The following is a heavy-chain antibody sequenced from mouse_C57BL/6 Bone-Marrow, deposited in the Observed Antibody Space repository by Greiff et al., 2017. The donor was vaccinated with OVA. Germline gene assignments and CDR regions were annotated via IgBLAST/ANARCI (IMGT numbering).Heavy chain of an antibody. CDR3: ARSYRPFFDY. CDR1: GFTFTDYY. Sequence: DVKLVESGGGLVQPGGSLSLSCAASGFTFTDYYMSWVRQPPGKALEWLGFIRNKANGYTTEYSASVKGRFTISRDNSQSILYLQMNALRAEDSATYYCARSYRPFFDYWGQGTTLTVSS. J-gene: IGHJ2*01. V-gene: IGHV7-3*01. CDR2: IRNKANGYTT.